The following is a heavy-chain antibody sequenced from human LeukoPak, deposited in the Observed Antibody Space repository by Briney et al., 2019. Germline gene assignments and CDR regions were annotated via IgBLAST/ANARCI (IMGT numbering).Heavy chain of an antibody. Sequence: GGSLRLSCAGSGFTFGGCGMHWFRQTPGKGLEWVAVIAYDGSRAFYADSVKGRFTMSRDNSKNTMSVQMDDLRAEDTAVYYCTRYNNDHFDYWGQGTLVTVSS. CDR1: GFTFGGCG. D-gene: IGHD1-14*01. J-gene: IGHJ4*02. CDR3: TRYNNDHFDY. V-gene: IGHV3-33*01. CDR2: IAYDGSRA.